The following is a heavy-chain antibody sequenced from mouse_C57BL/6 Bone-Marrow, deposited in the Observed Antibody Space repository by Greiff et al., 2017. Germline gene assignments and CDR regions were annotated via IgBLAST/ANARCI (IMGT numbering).Heavy chain of an antibody. J-gene: IGHJ4*01. CDR2: ISYDGSN. D-gene: IGHD4-1*01. CDR3: AREELGDYAMDY. V-gene: IGHV3-6*01. CDR1: GYSITSGYY. Sequence: ESGPGLVKPSQSLSLTCSVTGYSITSGYYWNWIRQFPGNKLEWMGYISYDGSNNYNPSLKNRISITRDTSKNQFFLKLNSVTTEDTATYYCAREELGDYAMDYWGQGTSVTVSS.